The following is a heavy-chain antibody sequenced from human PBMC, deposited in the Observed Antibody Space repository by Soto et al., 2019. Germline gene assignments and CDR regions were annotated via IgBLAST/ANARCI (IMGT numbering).Heavy chain of an antibody. CDR3: AKARPDCSGGSCYSAVHY. Sequence: GGSLRLSCAASGFTFSSCAMGWVRQAPGKGLEWVSAISGSGGSTYYADSVKGRFTISRDNSKNTLYLQMNSLRAEDTAVYYCAKARPDCSGGSCYSAVHYWGQGTLVTVSS. J-gene: IGHJ4*02. V-gene: IGHV3-23*01. CDR2: ISGSGGST. CDR1: GFTFSSCA. D-gene: IGHD2-15*01.